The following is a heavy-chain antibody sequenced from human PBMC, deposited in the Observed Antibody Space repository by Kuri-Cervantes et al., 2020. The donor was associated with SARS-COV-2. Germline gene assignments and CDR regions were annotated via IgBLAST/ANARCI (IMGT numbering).Heavy chain of an antibody. Sequence: GESLKISCAASGFTFSSYNMNWVRQAPGKGLEWVSSISSSSSYIYYADSVKGRFTISRDNAKNSLYLQMNSLRAEDTAVYYCARDAVAAAGSEWFDPWGQGTLVTVSS. CDR3: ARDAVAAAGSEWFDP. J-gene: IGHJ5*02. D-gene: IGHD6-13*01. CDR1: GFTFSSYN. CDR2: ISSSSSYI. V-gene: IGHV3-21*01.